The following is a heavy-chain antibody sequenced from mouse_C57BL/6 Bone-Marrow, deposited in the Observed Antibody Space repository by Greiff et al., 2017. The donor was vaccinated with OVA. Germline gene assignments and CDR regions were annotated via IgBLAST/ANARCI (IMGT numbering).Heavy chain of an antibody. J-gene: IGHJ3*01. D-gene: IGHD3-1*01. Sequence: EVQLQQSGPELVKPGASVKISCKASGYTFTDYYMNWVKQSHGKSLEWIGDINPNNGGTSYNQKFKGKATLTVDKSSSTAYMELRSLTSEDSAVYYCARREDWYSCTSFAYWGQGTLVTVSA. V-gene: IGHV1-26*01. CDR3: ARREDWYSCTSFAY. CDR1: GYTFTDYY. CDR2: INPNNGGT.